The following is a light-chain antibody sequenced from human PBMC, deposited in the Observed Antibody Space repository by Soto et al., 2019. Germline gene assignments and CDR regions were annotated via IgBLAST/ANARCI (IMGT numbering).Light chain of an antibody. J-gene: IGLJ1*01. CDR3: QVWDISTDPNYV. V-gene: IGLV3-21*02. Sequence: SYDLTQPSSVSVAPGQTATITCWGNNIGSKTVHWYQQRPGQAPVLVVYDDRDRPSGIPERFSGSNSENTATLTISRVEAGDEADYYCQVWDISTDPNYVFGPGTKVTVL. CDR1: NIGSKT. CDR2: DDR.